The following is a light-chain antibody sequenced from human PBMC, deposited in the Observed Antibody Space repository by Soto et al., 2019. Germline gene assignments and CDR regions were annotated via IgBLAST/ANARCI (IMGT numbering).Light chain of an antibody. CDR1: QGISNY. V-gene: IGKV1-27*01. Sequence: DVQMTQSPSSLSVSVGDRVTITCRARQGISNYLAWYQQKPGKGPKLLIYGTSTLESGVPSRFSGSGSGTDFTLTISSLQPEDVATYYCQKYDSAPYTFGQGTKMEIK. CDR2: GTS. CDR3: QKYDSAPYT. J-gene: IGKJ2*01.